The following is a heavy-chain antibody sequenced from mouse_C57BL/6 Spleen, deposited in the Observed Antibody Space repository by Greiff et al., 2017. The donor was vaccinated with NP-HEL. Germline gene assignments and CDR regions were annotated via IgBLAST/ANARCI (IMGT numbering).Heavy chain of an antibody. D-gene: IGHD4-1*01. CDR2: IWRGGST. J-gene: IGHJ2*01. V-gene: IGHV2-2*01. CDR1: GFSLTSYG. Sequence: VQLQQSGPGLVQPSQSLSITCTVSGFSLTSYGVHWVRQSPGKGLEWLGVIWRGGSTDYNAAFISRLSISKDNSKSQVFFKMNSLQADDTAIYYCARNWDEASYFDYWGQGTTLTVSS. CDR3: ARNWDEASYFDY.